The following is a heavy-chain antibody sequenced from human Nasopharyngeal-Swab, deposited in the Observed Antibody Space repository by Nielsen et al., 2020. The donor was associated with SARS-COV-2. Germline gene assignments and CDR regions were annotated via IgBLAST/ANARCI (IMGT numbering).Heavy chain of an antibody. V-gene: IGHV3-21*01. CDR2: ISNSSSYI. CDR1: GFTFSSYS. Sequence: GESLKISCAASGFTFSSYSMNWVRQAPGKGLEWVSSISNSSSYIYYADSVKGRFTISRDNAKNSLYLQMNSLRAEDTAVYYCARGGNSVYWGQGTLVTVSS. D-gene: IGHD4-23*01. J-gene: IGHJ4*02. CDR3: ARGGNSVY.